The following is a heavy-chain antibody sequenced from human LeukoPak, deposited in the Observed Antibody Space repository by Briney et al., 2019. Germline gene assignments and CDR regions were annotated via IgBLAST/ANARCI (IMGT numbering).Heavy chain of an antibody. CDR3: AKDRARKAWSGWLSAYGASGLDYGLDV. CDR1: GFTFSSYG. J-gene: IGHJ6*02. V-gene: IGHV3-30*18. D-gene: IGHD3-3*01. CDR2: ISYDGMNK. Sequence: GGSLRLSCAASGFTFSSYGMHWVRQAPGKGLEWVALISYDGMNKFFADSVKGRFTLSRDNSKNTMSLQMKSLRVEDTAVYFCAKDRARKAWSGWLSAYGASGLDYGLDVWGQGTTVTVS.